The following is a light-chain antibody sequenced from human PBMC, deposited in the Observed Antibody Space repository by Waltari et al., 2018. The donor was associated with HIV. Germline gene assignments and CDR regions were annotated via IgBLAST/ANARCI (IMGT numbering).Light chain of an antibody. CDR2: DVT. V-gene: IGLV2-11*01. CDR1: SSDVGGYNY. J-gene: IGLJ2*01. CDR3: CSYAGTDTFVL. Sequence: QSALTQPRSASASPGQSVTISCTGTSSDVGGYNYVSWFQHHPGTAPKLVIYDVTKRPCGGPDRFSGSKSGNTASLTISGLQAEDEAEYHCCSYAGTDTFVLFGGGTRLTVL.